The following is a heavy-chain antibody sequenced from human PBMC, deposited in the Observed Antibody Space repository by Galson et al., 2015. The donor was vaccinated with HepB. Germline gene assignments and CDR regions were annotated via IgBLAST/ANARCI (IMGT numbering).Heavy chain of an antibody. CDR2: INSDGSST. J-gene: IGHJ4*02. CDR1: GLTFSSYW. Sequence: SLRLSCAASGLTFSSYWMHWVRQAPGKGLVWVSRINSDGSSTSYADSVKGRFTISRDNAKNTLYLQMNSLRAEDTAVYYCARGSVYYYDSSGYYYDSLLDYWGQGTLVTVSS. D-gene: IGHD3-22*01. V-gene: IGHV3-74*01. CDR3: ARGSVYYYDSSGYYYDSLLDY.